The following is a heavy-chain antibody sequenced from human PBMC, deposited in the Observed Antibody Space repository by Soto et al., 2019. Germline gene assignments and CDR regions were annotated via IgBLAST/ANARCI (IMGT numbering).Heavy chain of an antibody. CDR3: AREECYSGFVAFDI. CDR1: GFTFSSYG. Sequence: QVQLVESGGGVVQPGRSLRLSCAASGFTFSSYGMHWVRQAPGKGLEWVAVIWYDGSNKYYADSVKGRFTISRDNSKNTLYLQMNSLRAEDTAVYYCAREECYSGFVAFDIWGQGTMVTVSS. D-gene: IGHD2-21*01. J-gene: IGHJ3*02. CDR2: IWYDGSNK. V-gene: IGHV3-33*01.